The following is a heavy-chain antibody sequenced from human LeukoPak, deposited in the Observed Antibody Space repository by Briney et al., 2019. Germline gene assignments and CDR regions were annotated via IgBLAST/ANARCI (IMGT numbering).Heavy chain of an antibody. D-gene: IGHD3-22*01. Sequence: GRSLRLSCAASGFTFSSYGMHWVRQAPGKGLEWVAVIWYDGSNKYYADSVKGRFTISRDNSKNTLYLQMNSLRAEDTAVYYCARGHHYYDSSAYYYWGQGTLVTVSS. CDR2: IWYDGSNK. CDR1: GFTFSSYG. V-gene: IGHV3-33*01. CDR3: ARGHHYYDSSAYYY. J-gene: IGHJ4*02.